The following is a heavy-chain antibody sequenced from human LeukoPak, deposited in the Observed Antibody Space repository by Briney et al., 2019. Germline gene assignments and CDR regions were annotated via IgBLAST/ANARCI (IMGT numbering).Heavy chain of an antibody. D-gene: IGHD6-6*01. V-gene: IGHV3-33*01. CDR2: IWYDGSNK. CDR3: ARVSIAARLWDY. J-gene: IGHJ4*02. Sequence: GRSLRLSCAASGFTFSSYGMHWVRQAPGKGLEWVAVIWYDGSNKYYADSVKGRFTISRDNSKNTLYLQMNSLRAEDTAVYYCARVSIAARLWDYWGQGTLVTVSS. CDR1: GFTFSSYG.